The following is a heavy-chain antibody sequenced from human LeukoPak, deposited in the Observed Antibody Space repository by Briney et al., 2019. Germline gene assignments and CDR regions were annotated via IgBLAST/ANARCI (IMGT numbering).Heavy chain of an antibody. V-gene: IGHV1-2*02. CDR2: INPNSSGT. CDR1: GYTFTGYY. Sequence: ASVTVSCKASGYTFTGYYMHWVRQAPGQGLEWMGWINPNSSGTNYAQKFQGRVTMTRDTSISTAYMELSRLRSDDTAVYYCAPTDVDYFDYWGQGTLVTVSS. CDR3: APTDVDYFDY. D-gene: IGHD4-11*01. J-gene: IGHJ4*02.